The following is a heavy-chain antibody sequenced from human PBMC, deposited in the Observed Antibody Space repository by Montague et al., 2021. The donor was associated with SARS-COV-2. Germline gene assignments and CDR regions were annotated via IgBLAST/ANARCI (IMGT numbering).Heavy chain of an antibody. D-gene: IGHD4-17*01. J-gene: IGHJ4*02. CDR2: INHSGST. Sequence: SKTLSLTCAVYGGSFSGYYWSWIRQPPGKGLEWIGEINHSGSTNYNPSLKSRVTISVDTSKNQFSLKLSSVTAADTAVYYCARGSTVTHYWGQGTLVTVSS. CDR3: ARGSTVTHY. CDR1: GGSFSGYY. V-gene: IGHV4-34*01.